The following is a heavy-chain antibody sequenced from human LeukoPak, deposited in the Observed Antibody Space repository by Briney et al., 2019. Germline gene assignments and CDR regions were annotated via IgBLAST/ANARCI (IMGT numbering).Heavy chain of an antibody. V-gene: IGHV1-2*06. D-gene: IGHD3-9*01. Sequence: ASVKVSCKASGYTFTDYAIHWVRQAPGQGLEWVGRIDPHSGGTNYAQKFQGRVTLTRDASIGTAYKELRRLRSDDTAFYYCTRDLTISGPIGYWGQETLVTVSS. CDR2: IDPHSGGT. CDR1: GYTFTDYA. CDR3: TRDLTISGPIGY. J-gene: IGHJ4*02.